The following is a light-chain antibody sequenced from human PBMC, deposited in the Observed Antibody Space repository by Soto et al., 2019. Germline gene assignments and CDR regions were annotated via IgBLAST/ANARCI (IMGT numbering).Light chain of an antibody. CDR1: SSNIGAGYD. V-gene: IGLV1-40*01. CDR3: QSYDSSLSGWV. Sequence: VLTQPPSVSGAPGQRVTISCTGSSSNIGAGYDVHWYQQLPGTAPKLLIYGNSNRPSGVPDRFSGSKSGTSASLAITGLQAEDEANYYCQSYDSSLSGWVFGGGTKLTVL. CDR2: GNS. J-gene: IGLJ2*01.